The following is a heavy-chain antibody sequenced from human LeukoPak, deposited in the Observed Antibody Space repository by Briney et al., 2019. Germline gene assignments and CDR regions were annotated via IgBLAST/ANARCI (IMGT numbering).Heavy chain of an antibody. V-gene: IGHV1-69*13. CDR1: GGTFSSNA. D-gene: IGHD5-12*01. CDR2: IIPIFDTG. Sequence: SVKVSCKASGGTFSSNAISWVRQAPGQGLEWMGGIIPIFDTGNYAQKFQDRVTITADESTSTAYMELSSLRYEDTAVYYCARSFSRDGGYDGADAFDIWGQGTKVTVSS. J-gene: IGHJ3*02. CDR3: ARSFSRDGGYDGADAFDI.